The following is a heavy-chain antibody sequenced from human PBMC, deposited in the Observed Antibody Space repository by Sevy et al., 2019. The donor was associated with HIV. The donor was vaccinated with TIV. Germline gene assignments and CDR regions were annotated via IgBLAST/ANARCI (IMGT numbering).Heavy chain of an antibody. CDR1: GYTFTSYG. Sequence: ASVKVSCKASGYTFTSYGISWVRQAPGQGLEWMGWISAYNGNTNYAQKLQGRVTMTTDTSTSTAYMELRSLRSDDTAVYYCARVTSRYSYGYPFLQFDYWGQGTLVTVSS. CDR3: ARVTSRYSYGYPFLQFDY. V-gene: IGHV1-18*01. CDR2: ISAYNGNT. D-gene: IGHD5-18*01. J-gene: IGHJ4*02.